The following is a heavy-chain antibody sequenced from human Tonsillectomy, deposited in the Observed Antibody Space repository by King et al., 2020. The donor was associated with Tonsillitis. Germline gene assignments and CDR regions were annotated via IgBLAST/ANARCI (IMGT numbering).Heavy chain of an antibody. V-gene: IGHV3-30*02. J-gene: IGHJ4*02. CDR2: IRYDGTNR. D-gene: IGHD2-2*01. Sequence: VQLVESGGGVVQPGGSLRLSCAASGFIFNDYGMHWLRQAPGKGLEWVSYIRYDGTNRYFADSVEGRFTVSRDNSKNTLYLQMNRLSTEDTGVYYCATAGYAGGWTFDSWGQGTLVTVSS. CDR3: ATAGYAGGWTFDS. CDR1: GFIFNDYG.